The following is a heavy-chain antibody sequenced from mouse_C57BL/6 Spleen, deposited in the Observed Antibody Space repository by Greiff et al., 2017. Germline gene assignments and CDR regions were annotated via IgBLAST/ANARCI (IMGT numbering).Heavy chain of an antibody. Sequence: EVQLQQSGAELVRPGASVKLSCTASGFNIKDDYMHWVKQRPEQGLEWIGWIDPENGDTDYASKFQGKATITADTSSNTAYLQPSSLTSEDTAVYYCTTGYYGSSPYWYFDVWGTGTTVTVSS. D-gene: IGHD1-1*01. CDR1: GFNIKDDY. CDR2: IDPENGDT. J-gene: IGHJ1*03. V-gene: IGHV14-4*01. CDR3: TTGYYGSSPYWYFDV.